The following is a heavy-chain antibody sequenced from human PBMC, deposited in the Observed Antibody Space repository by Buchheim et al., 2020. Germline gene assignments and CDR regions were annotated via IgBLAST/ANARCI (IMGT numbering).Heavy chain of an antibody. Sequence: QVQLQQWGAGLLKPSETLSLTCAVYGGSFSGYYWCWIRQPPGKGLEWIGEINHSGSTNYNPSLKSQITMTVDKSQKQVPLKLSAVTAADTVGYYCAGGRRHYDFWSGLFYYYGMDVWGQGTT. CDR1: GGSFSGYY. CDR3: AGGRRHYDFWSGLFYYYGMDV. V-gene: IGHV4-34*01. J-gene: IGHJ6*02. CDR2: INHSGST. D-gene: IGHD3-3*01.